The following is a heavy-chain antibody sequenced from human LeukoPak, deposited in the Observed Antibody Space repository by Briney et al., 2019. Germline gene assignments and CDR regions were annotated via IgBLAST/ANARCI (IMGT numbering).Heavy chain of an antibody. CDR3: ARITIAAVTLIFDY. D-gene: IGHD6-13*01. V-gene: IGHV4-59*01. CDR1: GGSFSGYY. Sequence: SETLSLTCAVYGGSFSGYYWSWIRQPPGQGLEWIGYIYYSGSTNYNPSLKSRVTISVDTSKNQFSLKLSSVTAADTAVYYCARITIAAVTLIFDYWGQGTLVTVSS. CDR2: IYYSGST. J-gene: IGHJ4*02.